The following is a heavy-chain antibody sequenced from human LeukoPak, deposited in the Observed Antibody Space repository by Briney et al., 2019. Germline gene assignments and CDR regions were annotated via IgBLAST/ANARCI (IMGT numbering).Heavy chain of an antibody. CDR1: GFTFSSYE. Sequence: QTGGSLRLSCAASGFTFSSYEMNWVRQAPGKGLEWVSYISSSGSTIYYADSVKGRFTISRDNAKSSLYLQMNSLRPEDTAVYYCARGEENYGGWFDPWGQGTLVTVSS. CDR3: ARGEENYGGWFDP. CDR2: ISSSGSTI. D-gene: IGHD4-23*01. J-gene: IGHJ5*02. V-gene: IGHV3-48*03.